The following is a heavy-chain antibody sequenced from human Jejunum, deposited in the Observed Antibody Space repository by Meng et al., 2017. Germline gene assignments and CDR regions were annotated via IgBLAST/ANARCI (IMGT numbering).Heavy chain of an antibody. CDR2: ANT. CDR3: ARDSMGSLDY. V-gene: IGHV4-61*08. Sequence: QVHLQESGPGLVRPSDTLSLICTVSGGSGGRAGYQWGWIRQPPGRGLEWIGYANTNYNPSLKRRVTISLDTSRNLFSLSLTSVTAADTAVYYCARDSMGSLDYWGQGILVTVSS. J-gene: IGHJ4*02. D-gene: IGHD1-26*01. CDR1: GGSGGRAGYQ.